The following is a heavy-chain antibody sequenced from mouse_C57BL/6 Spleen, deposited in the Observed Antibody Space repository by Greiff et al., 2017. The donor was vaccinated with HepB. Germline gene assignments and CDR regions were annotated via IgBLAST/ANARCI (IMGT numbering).Heavy chain of an antibody. V-gene: IGHV1-22*01. Sequence: EVQLQQSGPELVKPGASVKMSCKASGYTFTDYNMHWVKQSHGKSLEWIGYINPNNGGTSYNQKFKGKATLTVNKSSSTAYMELRSLTSEDSAVYYCARWAYYSNYLYFDVWGTGTTVTVSS. CDR2: INPNNGGT. D-gene: IGHD2-5*01. J-gene: IGHJ1*03. CDR3: ARWAYYSNYLYFDV. CDR1: GYTFTDYN.